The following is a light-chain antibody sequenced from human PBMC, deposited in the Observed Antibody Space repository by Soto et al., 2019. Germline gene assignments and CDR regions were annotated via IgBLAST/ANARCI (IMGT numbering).Light chain of an antibody. J-gene: IGKJ4*01. V-gene: IGKV3-11*01. CDR2: DAS. CDR1: QSVGSY. CDR3: QQRTDWPLT. Sequence: ETVLTQSPATLSLSPGQRATFSCRASQSVGSYLAWYQQKPGQAPRLLIYDASNRATGIPARFSGSGSGTDFTLTITSLEPVDFAVYFCQQRTDWPLTFGGGTKVDIK.